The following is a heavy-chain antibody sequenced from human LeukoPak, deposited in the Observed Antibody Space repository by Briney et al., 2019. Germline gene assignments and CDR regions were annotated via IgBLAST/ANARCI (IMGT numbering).Heavy chain of an antibody. CDR2: INPNSGGT. Sequence: GASVKVSCKASGGTFSSYAISWVRQAPGQGLEWMGWINPNSGGTNYAQKFQGRVTMTRDTSISTAYMELSRLRSDDTAVYYCARDYYDSSGYYPAPFDYWGQGTLVTVSS. CDR1: GGTFSSYA. V-gene: IGHV1-2*02. D-gene: IGHD3-22*01. CDR3: ARDYYDSSGYYPAPFDY. J-gene: IGHJ4*02.